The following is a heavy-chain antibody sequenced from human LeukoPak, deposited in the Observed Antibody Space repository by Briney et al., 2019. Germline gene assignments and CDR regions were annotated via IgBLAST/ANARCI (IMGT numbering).Heavy chain of an antibody. Sequence: GASVKVSCKASGYTFTGYYVHWVRQAPGQGLEWMGWMNPKSGGTNYAQKFEARVTMTTDTSTSTAYMELRSLRSDDTAVYYCARVSSYVYDYYYYYMDVWGKGTTVTVSS. D-gene: IGHD2/OR15-2a*01. J-gene: IGHJ6*03. V-gene: IGHV1-2*02. CDR3: ARVSSYVYDYYYYYMDV. CDR1: GYTFTGYY. CDR2: MNPKSGGT.